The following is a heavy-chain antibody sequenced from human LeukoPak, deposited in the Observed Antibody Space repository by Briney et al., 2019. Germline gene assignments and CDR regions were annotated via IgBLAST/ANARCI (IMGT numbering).Heavy chain of an antibody. Sequence: SVKVSXKASGGTFRSYAISWVRQAPGQGLEWMGRIIPIFGTANYAQKFQGRVTITTDESTSTAYMELSSLRSEDTAVYYCARAHYNWNYGYWGQGTLVTVSS. J-gene: IGHJ4*02. V-gene: IGHV1-69*05. CDR2: IIPIFGTA. CDR1: GGTFRSYA. CDR3: ARAHYNWNYGY. D-gene: IGHD1-7*01.